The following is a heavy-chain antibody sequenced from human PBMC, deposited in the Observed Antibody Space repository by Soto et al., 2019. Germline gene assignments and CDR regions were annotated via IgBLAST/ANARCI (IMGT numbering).Heavy chain of an antibody. CDR1: GGSISSYY. Sequence: LSLPCTVSGGSISSYYWSWIRQSAGKGLEWIGRIYNGGNTQYNPSLKSRVTMSADTSKNQFSLRLNSVTAADTAVYYCARDGSDSYGLDVWGQGTTVTVSS. CDR3: ARDGSDSYGLDV. J-gene: IGHJ6*02. V-gene: IGHV4-4*07. D-gene: IGHD3-10*01. CDR2: IYNGGNT.